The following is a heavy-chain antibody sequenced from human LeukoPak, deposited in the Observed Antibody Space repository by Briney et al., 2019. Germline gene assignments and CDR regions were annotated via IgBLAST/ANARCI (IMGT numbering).Heavy chain of an antibody. Sequence: GGSLRLSCTASGFTFSNFGMSWVRQAPGKGLEWVSHLTGSGGSTYYAGSVKGRFTISRDNSKNTLYLQMNSLRAEDTAVYYCGKRNYFGAGTYSFDFWGQGTLVTVSS. D-gene: IGHD3-10*01. CDR1: GFTFSNFG. J-gene: IGHJ4*02. CDR2: LTGSGGST. CDR3: GKRNYFGAGTYSFDF. V-gene: IGHV3-23*01.